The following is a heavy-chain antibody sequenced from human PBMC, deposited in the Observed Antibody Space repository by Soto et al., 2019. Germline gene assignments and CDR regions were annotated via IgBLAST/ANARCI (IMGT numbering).Heavy chain of an antibody. V-gene: IGHV1-69*06. D-gene: IGHD6-13*01. CDR2: IVPLFRTT. Sequence: SVKVSCKTSGGTFSSYAINWVRQAPGQGLEWMGGIVPLFRTTNYAQKFQGRVPITADTSTYTVYMELSELRSGDTAVYYCARGGYSSTWSNLLDRSGLDVWGQGTTVTVSS. J-gene: IGHJ6*02. CDR3: ARGGYSSTWSNLLDRSGLDV. CDR1: GGTFSSYA.